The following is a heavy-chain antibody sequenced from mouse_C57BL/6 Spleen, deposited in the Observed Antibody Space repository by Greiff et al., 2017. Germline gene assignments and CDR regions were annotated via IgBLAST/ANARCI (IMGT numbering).Heavy chain of an antibody. J-gene: IGHJ2*01. CDR2: INPNNGGT. CDR1: GYTFTDYN. Sequence: EVQLQESGPELVQPGASVKMSCKASGYTFTDYNMHWVKQSHGKSLEWIGYINPNNGGTSYNQKFKGKATLTVNKSSSTAYMELRSRTSEDAAVYYCSRGVPYFDYWGQGTTLTVSS. V-gene: IGHV1-22*01. CDR3: SRGVPYFDY.